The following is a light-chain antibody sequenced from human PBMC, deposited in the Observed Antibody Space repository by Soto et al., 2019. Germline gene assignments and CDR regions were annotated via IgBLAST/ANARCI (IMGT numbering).Light chain of an antibody. CDR2: QTS. CDR3: HQRQSWPRT. CDR1: QYINTR. Sequence: EIFLTQSPATLSSFRCDIVTLSCRASQYINTRLAWYQHRPGQAPRLLIYQTSIRAAGIPARFSASGTGTDFTLTISDVQPEDFAVYYCHQRQSWPRTFGQGTRWIS. J-gene: IGKJ1*01. V-gene: IGKV3-11*01.